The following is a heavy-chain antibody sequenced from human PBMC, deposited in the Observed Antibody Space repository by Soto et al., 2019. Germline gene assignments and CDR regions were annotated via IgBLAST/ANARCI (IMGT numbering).Heavy chain of an antibody. CDR1: RLHFSTYD. D-gene: IGHD3-16*01. CDR3: AGEPKGGAYDMDV. CDR2: IWSDASRT. J-gene: IGHJ6*02. Sequence: QVQLVESGGGVVQPGTSLRLSCAASRLHFSTYDMHWVRQAPGKGLEWVALIWSDASRTFYADSVKGRFTISRDNSKNTLYVQMNSLTGEETAVYYCAGEPKGGAYDMDVWGQGPTVTVSS. V-gene: IGHV3-33*01.